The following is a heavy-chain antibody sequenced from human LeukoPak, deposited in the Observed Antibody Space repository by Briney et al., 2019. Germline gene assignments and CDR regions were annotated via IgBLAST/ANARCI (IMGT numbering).Heavy chain of an antibody. V-gene: IGHV3-7*05. J-gene: IGHJ4*02. Sequence: GGPLRLSCAASGFTFGYYWMNWVRQAPGKGLEWVASIKGDGSEKYYVDSVKGRFTISRDNAKNSLYLQMNSLRAEDTAVFYCARGLSSPGLDHWGLGTLVTVSS. CDR1: GFTFGYYW. CDR2: IKGDGSEK. D-gene: IGHD6-6*01. CDR3: ARGLSSPGLDH.